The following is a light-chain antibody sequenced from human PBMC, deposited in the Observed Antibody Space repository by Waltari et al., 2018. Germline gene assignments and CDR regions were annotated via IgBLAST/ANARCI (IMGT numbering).Light chain of an antibody. V-gene: IGLV4-69*01. CDR3: ETGGHGTWV. CDR2: VNSDGSH. Sequence: QLLLTQSPSASSSLGASVKLTCTLRSVHSNNIIAWLQQRPGKGPRYLMRVNSDGSHSKGDEIPDRFSGSSSGAERYLTISSVQSEDEADYYCETGGHGTWVFGGGTKLTVL. J-gene: IGLJ3*02. CDR1: SVHSNNI.